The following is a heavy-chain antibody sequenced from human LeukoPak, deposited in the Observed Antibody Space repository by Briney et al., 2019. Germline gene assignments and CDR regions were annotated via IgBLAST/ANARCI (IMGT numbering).Heavy chain of an antibody. CDR1: GFTFGDYA. D-gene: IGHD2-2*01. CDR3: PAALNFYYMDV. CDR2: IRNKLYGGTA. J-gene: IGHJ6*03. Sequence: GGSLRLSCITSGFTFGDYAMNWVRQAPGKGLEWVGFIRNKLYGGTAEYAASVKGRFTISRDDSKSIAYLQMNSLTTEDTAVYSWPAALNFYYMDVWGKGTTVTVSS. V-gene: IGHV3-49*04.